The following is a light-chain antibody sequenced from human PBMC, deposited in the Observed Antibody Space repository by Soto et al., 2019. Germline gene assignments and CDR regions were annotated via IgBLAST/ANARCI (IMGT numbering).Light chain of an antibody. CDR1: QSVSSN. CDR3: QQRSSWPT. CDR2: DAF. J-gene: IGKJ2*01. Sequence: EIVLTQSPATLSLSPGERATLSCRASQSVSSNLAWYQQKLGQAPRLLIYDAFNRATGIPARFSGSGSGTDFTLTISNLEPEDFAVYYGQQRSSWPTFGQGTKLEIK. V-gene: IGKV3-11*01.